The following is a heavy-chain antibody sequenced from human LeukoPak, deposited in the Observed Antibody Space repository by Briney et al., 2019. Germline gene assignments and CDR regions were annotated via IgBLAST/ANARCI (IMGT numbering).Heavy chain of an antibody. CDR3: ARDLLGWELHYFDY. J-gene: IGHJ4*02. D-gene: IGHD1-26*01. V-gene: IGHV3-21*01. CDR2: ISTSNSYI. CDR1: GFTFSSYS. Sequence: PGGSLRLSCAASGFTFSSYSMNWVRQAPGKGLEWVSSISTSNSYIYYADSVKGRFTISRDNAKNSLYLQMNSLRAEDTAVYYCARDLLGWELHYFDYWGQGTLVTVSS.